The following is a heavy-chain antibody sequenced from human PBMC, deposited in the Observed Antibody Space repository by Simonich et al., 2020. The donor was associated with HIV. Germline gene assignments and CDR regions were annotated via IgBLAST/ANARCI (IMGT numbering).Heavy chain of an antibody. V-gene: IGHV3-21*01. CDR1: GFTFRTYV. CDR3: ARLSFGEPY. Sequence: EVQLVESGGGLVKPGGSLRLSCAASGFTFRTYVMSWVRQAPGRGQTWGSPISSSSIYKYYADSLKGRFTISRDNAKDSLYLQMSSLRAEDTAVYYCARLSFGEPYWGQGTMVTVSS. J-gene: IGHJ3*01. CDR2: ISSSSIYK. D-gene: IGHD3-10*01.